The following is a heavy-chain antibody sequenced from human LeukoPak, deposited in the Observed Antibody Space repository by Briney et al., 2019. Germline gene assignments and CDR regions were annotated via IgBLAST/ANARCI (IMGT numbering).Heavy chain of an antibody. CDR3: AKEHCSSLSCYLVY. CDR1: GFTFDDYA. V-gene: IGHV3-9*03. Sequence: PGRSLRLSCAASGFTFDDYAMHWVRQAPGKGLEWVSGISWNSGSIGYADSVKGRFTISRDNAKNSLYLHINSLRTEDMALYYCAKEHCSSLSCYLVYWGQGTLVTVSS. J-gene: IGHJ4*02. CDR2: ISWNSGSI. D-gene: IGHD2-2*01.